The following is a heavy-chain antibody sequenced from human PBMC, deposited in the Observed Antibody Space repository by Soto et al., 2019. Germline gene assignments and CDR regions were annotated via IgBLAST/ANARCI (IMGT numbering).Heavy chain of an antibody. V-gene: IGHV3-23*01. D-gene: IGHD3-9*01. CDR3: AKVPWATGYYSNDY. J-gene: IGHJ4*02. CDR2: ISGSGGST. Sequence: EVQLLESGGGLVQPGGSLRLSCAASGFSFSSYAMSWVRQAPGKGLESVSAISGSGGSTYYADSVKGRFTVSRDNSKNTLYLQMNSLRAEDTAVYYCAKVPWATGYYSNDYWGQGTLVTVSS. CDR1: GFSFSSYA.